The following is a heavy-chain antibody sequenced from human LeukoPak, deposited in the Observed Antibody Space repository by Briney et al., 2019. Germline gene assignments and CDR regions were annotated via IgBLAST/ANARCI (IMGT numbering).Heavy chain of an antibody. Sequence: SETLSLTCTVSGGSISSGGYYWSWIRQHPGKGLEWIGYTYYSGSTYYNPSLKSRVTISVDTSKNQFSLKLSSVTAADTAVYYCASSRGSTIIGGFYFDYWGQGTLVTVSS. CDR3: ASSRGSTIIGGFYFDY. D-gene: IGHD5/OR15-5a*01. J-gene: IGHJ4*02. CDR1: GGSISSGGYY. V-gene: IGHV4-31*03. CDR2: TYYSGST.